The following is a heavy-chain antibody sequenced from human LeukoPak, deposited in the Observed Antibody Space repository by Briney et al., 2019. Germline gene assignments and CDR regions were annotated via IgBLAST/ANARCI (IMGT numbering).Heavy chain of an antibody. V-gene: IGHV3-48*01. D-gene: IGHD3-22*01. CDR1: GFSFSSYS. Sequence: PGGSLRLSCEASGFSFSSYSMNWARQSPGKGLEWDSYISSSSSTISYADSVKGRFTISRDNSKNTLYLQMNSLRAEDTAVYYCARDRGLPYDSSGYFNSPYWYFDLWGRGTLVTVSS. CDR3: ARDRGLPYDSSGYFNSPYWYFDL. CDR2: ISSSSSTI. J-gene: IGHJ2*01.